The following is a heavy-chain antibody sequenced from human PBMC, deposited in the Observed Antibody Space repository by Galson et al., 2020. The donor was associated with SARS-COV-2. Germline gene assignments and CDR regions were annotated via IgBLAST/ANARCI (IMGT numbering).Heavy chain of an antibody. Sequence: SETLSLTCSVSGDSINYNHNYWGWIRQPPGKGLEWIGSIHYDGSTYYNPSLKSRVTISVDTSTNHFSLKLTSVTAADTGLFYCARHAGNYGSNTYFDSWGQGTLVSVSS. V-gene: IGHV4-39*01. J-gene: IGHJ4*02. CDR1: GDSINYNHNY. CDR3: ARHAGNYGSNTYFDS. D-gene: IGHD4-17*01. CDR2: IHYDGST.